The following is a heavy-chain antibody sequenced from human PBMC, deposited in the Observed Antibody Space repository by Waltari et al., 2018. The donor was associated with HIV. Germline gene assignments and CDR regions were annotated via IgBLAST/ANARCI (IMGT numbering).Heavy chain of an antibody. CDR2: IYYSGST. D-gene: IGHD3-3*01. CDR3: ARHLIGQPRVLRFLESIWYFDL. Sequence: QLQLQESGPGLVKPSETLSLTCTVSGGSISSSSYYWGWIRQPPGKGLEWIGSIYYSGSTYYNPSLKSRVTISVDTSKNQFSLKLSSVTAADTAVYYCARHLIGQPRVLRFLESIWYFDLWGRGTLVTVSS. CDR1: GGSISSSSYY. V-gene: IGHV4-39*01. J-gene: IGHJ2*01.